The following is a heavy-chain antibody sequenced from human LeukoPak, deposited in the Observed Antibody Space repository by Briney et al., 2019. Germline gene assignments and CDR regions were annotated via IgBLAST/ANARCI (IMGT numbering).Heavy chain of an antibody. D-gene: IGHD6-25*01. CDR2: IHPNSCDT. Sequence: ASVPVSCQGSVYTFIGYHLHWVGQPPGKGRAWMGWIHPNSCDTKYAQKLQGRVTMARDTSIRTAYMELSSVRSDDTGVYYCSRLAAVPGWGQGTLVTVS. CDR3: SRLAAVPG. CDR1: VYTFIGYH. J-gene: IGHJ1*01. V-gene: IGHV1-2*02.